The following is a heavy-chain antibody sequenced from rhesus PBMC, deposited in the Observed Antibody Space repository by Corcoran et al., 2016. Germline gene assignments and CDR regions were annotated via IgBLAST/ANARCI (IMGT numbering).Heavy chain of an antibody. Sequence: QVQLQESGPGLVKPSATLSPICAVSGDSISATYWSWIRQPPGKGREWIGYCGGSSRSTYYNPSLKSRVTISTDTSKNQFSLKLNSMTAADTAVYYCARSGVTATVYWGQGVLVTVSS. CDR3: ARSGVTATVY. D-gene: IGHD3-34*01. CDR1: GDSISATY. V-gene: IGHV4-165*02. J-gene: IGHJ4*01. CDR2: CGGSSRST.